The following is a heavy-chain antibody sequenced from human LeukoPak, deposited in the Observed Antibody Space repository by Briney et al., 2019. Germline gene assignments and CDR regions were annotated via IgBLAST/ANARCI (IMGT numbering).Heavy chain of an antibody. CDR3: AGLLWGANCIDP. V-gene: IGHV1-8*01. J-gene: IGHJ5*02. Sequence: ASVKVSCKASRYTFTSYDINWVRQATGQGLEWMGWMNPNSGNTGYAQKFQGRVTMTRNTSISTAYMELSSRRSEDTAVYYCAGLLWGANCIDPWGQGTLVTVSS. CDR1: RYTFTSYD. CDR2: MNPNSGNT. D-gene: IGHD7-27*01.